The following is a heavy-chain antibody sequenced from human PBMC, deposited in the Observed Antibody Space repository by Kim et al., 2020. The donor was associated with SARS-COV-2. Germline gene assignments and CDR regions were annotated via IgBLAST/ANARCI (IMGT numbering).Heavy chain of an antibody. D-gene: IGHD1-26*01. V-gene: IGHV4-39*01. J-gene: IGHJ4*02. CDR1: GGSISSSSYY. CDR2: IYYSGNT. CDR3: ARLSGTILFLDY. Sequence: SETLSLTCTVSGGSISSSSYYWGWIRQPPGKGLEWIGSIYYSGNTYYNPSLKSRVTISVDTSKNQFSLKLSSVTAADTAVYYCARLSGTILFLDYWGQGTLVTLSS.